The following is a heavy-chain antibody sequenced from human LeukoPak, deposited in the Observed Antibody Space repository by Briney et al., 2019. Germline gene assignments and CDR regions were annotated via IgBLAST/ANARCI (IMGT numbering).Heavy chain of an antibody. CDR1: GFTFSSYS. CDR2: ISSSSSYI. J-gene: IGHJ2*01. V-gene: IGHV3-21*01. D-gene: IGHD4-17*01. Sequence: GGSLRLSCAASGFTFSSYSVNSVRQAPGKGLEWVSSISSSSSYIYYADSVKGRFTISRDNAKNSLYLQMNSLRAEDTAVYYCARDLYGDYPFDLWGRGTLVTVSS. CDR3: ARDLYGDYPFDL.